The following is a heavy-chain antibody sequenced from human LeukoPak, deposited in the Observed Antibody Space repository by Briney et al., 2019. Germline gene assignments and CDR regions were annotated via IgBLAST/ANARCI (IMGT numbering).Heavy chain of an antibody. CDR3: AREGDYDILTGYLNWFDP. V-gene: IGHV3-21*01. Sequence: GGSLRLSCAASGFTFSSYSMNWVRQAPGKGLEWVSSISSSSSYIYYADSVKGRFTISRDSAKNSLYLQMNSLRAEDTAVYYCAREGDYDILTGYLNWFDPWGQGTLVTVSS. CDR1: GFTFSSYS. J-gene: IGHJ5*02. CDR2: ISSSSSYI. D-gene: IGHD3-9*01.